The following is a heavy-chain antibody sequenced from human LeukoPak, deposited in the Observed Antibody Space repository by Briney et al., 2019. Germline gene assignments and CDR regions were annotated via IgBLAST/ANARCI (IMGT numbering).Heavy chain of an antibody. CDR3: ARDDSGYSSGWYYFDY. V-gene: IGHV1-2*02. D-gene: IGHD6-19*01. CDR2: VNPNSGGT. J-gene: IGHJ4*02. Sequence: ASVKVSCKASGYTFTGYYMHWVRQAPGQGLEWMGWVNPNSGGTNYAQKFQGRVTMTRDTSISTAYMELSRLRSDDTAVYYCARDDSGYSSGWYYFDYWGQGTLVTVSS. CDR1: GYTFTGYY.